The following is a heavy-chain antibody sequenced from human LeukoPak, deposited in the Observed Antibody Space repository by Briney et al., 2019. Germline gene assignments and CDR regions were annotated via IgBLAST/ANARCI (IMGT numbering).Heavy chain of an antibody. D-gene: IGHD5-24*01. Sequence: GGSLRLSCAASGFTFDGHSMNWVRQAPGKGLGWVSSISSSSSYIYYADSVKGRFTVSRDNAKNTLYLQMNSLRAEDTAVYYCARVYNTNYAYFDYWGQGTLVTVSS. CDR2: ISSSSSYI. J-gene: IGHJ4*02. CDR1: GFTFDGHS. CDR3: ARVYNTNYAYFDY. V-gene: IGHV3-21*01.